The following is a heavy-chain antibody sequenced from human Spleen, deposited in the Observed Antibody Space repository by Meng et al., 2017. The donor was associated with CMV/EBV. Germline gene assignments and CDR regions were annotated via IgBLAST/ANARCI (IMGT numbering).Heavy chain of an antibody. D-gene: IGHD3-3*01. Sequence: GGSLRLSCAASGFTFSSYSMNWVRQAPGKGLEWVSSISSSSSYIYYADSVKGRFTISRDNAKNSLYLQMNSLRAEDTAVYYCARDGVRFLEWLLALDYYYYGMDVWGQGTTVTVSS. CDR1: GFTFSSYS. CDR3: ARDGVRFLEWLLALDYYYYGMDV. CDR2: ISSSSSYI. J-gene: IGHJ6*02. V-gene: IGHV3-21*01.